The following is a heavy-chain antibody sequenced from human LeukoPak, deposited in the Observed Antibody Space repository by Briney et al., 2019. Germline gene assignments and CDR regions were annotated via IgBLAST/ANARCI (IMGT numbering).Heavy chain of an antibody. V-gene: IGHV1-3*01. CDR1: GYSFTTYA. CDR3: ARSTATIFADY. J-gene: IGHJ4*02. D-gene: IGHD3-3*01. CDR2: INAGHANT. Sequence: ASVKVSCKAPGYSFTTYAIQWVRQAPGQRLEWMGCINAGHANTKYSQKFQGRVTITRDTSASTAYMELSSLRSEDTAVYYCARSTATIFADYWGQGTLVTVSS.